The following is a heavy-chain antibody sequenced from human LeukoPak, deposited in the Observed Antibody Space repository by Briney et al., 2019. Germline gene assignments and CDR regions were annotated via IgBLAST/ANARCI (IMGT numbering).Heavy chain of an antibody. D-gene: IGHD3-22*01. CDR3: AKDRYYDSSGYPYYFDY. CDR2: ISYDGSNK. V-gene: IGHV3-30*18. CDR1: GFTFSSYG. J-gene: IGHJ4*02. Sequence: GGSLRLSCAASGFTFSSYGMHWVRQAPGKGLEWVAVISYDGSNKYYADSVKGRFTISRDNSKNTLYLQMNSLRAEDTAVYYCAKDRYYDSSGYPYYFDYWGQGTLVTVSS.